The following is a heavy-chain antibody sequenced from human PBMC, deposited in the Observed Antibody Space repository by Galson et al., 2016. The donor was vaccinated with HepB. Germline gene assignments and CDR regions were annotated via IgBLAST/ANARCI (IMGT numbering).Heavy chain of an antibody. Sequence: TLSLTCAVSRVSITSDGYAWTWIRQAPGKGLEWIGYIFYGGNTYSKTSLKSRVTISLDTSKNHFSLKLTYVTAADTALYYCARCVRGYDRYYFDSWGQGTLVSVSS. CDR3: ARCVRGYDRYYFDS. CDR2: IFYGGNT. CDR1: RVSITSDGYA. D-gene: IGHD5-12*01. J-gene: IGHJ4*02. V-gene: IGHV4-30-2*01.